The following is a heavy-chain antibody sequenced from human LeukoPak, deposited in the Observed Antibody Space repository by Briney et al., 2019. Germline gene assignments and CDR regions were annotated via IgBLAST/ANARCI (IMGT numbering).Heavy chain of an antibody. D-gene: IGHD6-6*01. V-gene: IGHV1-2*06. CDR2: INPNSGGT. CDR1: GYTFTGYY. J-gene: IGHJ4*02. Sequence: ASVKVSCKASGYTFTGYYMHWVRQAPGQGLEWMGRINPNSGGTNYAQKFQGRVTMTRDTSIRTAYMELSRLRSDDTAVYYCARVSSVAALFDYWGQGTLVTVSS. CDR3: ARVSSVAALFDY.